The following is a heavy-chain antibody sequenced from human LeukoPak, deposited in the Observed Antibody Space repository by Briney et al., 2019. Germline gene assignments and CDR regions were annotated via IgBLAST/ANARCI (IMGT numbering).Heavy chain of an antibody. CDR1: GDSISSGNYY. J-gene: IGHJ3*02. CDR2: IYTSGNT. D-gene: IGHD7-27*01. Sequence: SQTLSLTCTVSGDSISSGNYYWTWIRQPAGKGLEWIGRIYTSGNTNYNPSLKSQVTISMDTSKNQFSLNLNSVTAADAAVYYCARDRAGDSFDIWGQGTMVTVSS. V-gene: IGHV4-61*02. CDR3: ARDRAGDSFDI.